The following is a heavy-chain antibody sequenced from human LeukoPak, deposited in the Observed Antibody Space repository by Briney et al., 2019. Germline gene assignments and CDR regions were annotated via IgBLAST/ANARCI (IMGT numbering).Heavy chain of an antibody. Sequence: PSETLSLTCTVSGGSINRYYWSWIRQPAGKGLEWIGRIYTSGSNNYNPSLKSRVTMSVDTSKNQFSLELSYLTAADTAVYYCAREARDGYNHVLFDYWGQGTLVTVSS. CDR1: GGSINRYY. CDR2: IYTSGSN. CDR3: AREARDGYNHVLFDY. J-gene: IGHJ4*02. V-gene: IGHV4-4*07. D-gene: IGHD5-24*01.